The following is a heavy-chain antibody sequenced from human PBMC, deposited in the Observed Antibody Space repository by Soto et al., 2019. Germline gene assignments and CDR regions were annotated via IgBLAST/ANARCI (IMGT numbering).Heavy chain of an antibody. D-gene: IGHD6-19*01. Sequence: PSQTLSLTCAISGDSVSSNSAAWNWIRQSPSRGLEWLGRTYYRSKWYNDYAVSVKSRITINPDTSKNQFSLQLNSVTPEDTAVYYCARDMDSSGSTNGWFDPWGQGTLVTVSS. CDR2: TYYRSKWYN. J-gene: IGHJ5*02. CDR3: ARDMDSSGSTNGWFDP. V-gene: IGHV6-1*01. CDR1: GDSVSSNSAA.